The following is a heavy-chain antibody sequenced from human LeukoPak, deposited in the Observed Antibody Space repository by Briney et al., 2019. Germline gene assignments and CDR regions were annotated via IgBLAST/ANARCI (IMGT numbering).Heavy chain of an antibody. Sequence: GASVKVSCKASGYTFTGYYMHWVRQAPGQGLEWMGWINPNSGGTNYAQKFQGWVTMTRDTSISTAYMELSRLRSDDTAVYYCAGGIAAAGLDAFDIWGQGTMVTVSS. CDR1: GYTFTGYY. J-gene: IGHJ3*02. CDR2: INPNSGGT. D-gene: IGHD6-13*01. V-gene: IGHV1-2*04. CDR3: AGGIAAAGLDAFDI.